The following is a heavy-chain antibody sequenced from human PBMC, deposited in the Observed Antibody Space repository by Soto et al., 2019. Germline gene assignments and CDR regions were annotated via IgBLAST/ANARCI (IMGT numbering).Heavy chain of an antibody. J-gene: IGHJ4*02. D-gene: IGHD5-18*01. CDR1: GGTFNTYT. CDR2: ILPILGSL. CDR3: TRIPRYSFPTSDPLDN. Sequence: QVRLVQSGAEVKKPGSSVTVSCKASGGTFNTYTFSWVRQAPGQGLEWMGSILPILGSLNYAQRFQGRLSITADYSKTTAYMELSSLTSQDTAMYYCTRIPRYSFPTSDPLDNWGQGTLVTVSS. V-gene: IGHV1-69*08.